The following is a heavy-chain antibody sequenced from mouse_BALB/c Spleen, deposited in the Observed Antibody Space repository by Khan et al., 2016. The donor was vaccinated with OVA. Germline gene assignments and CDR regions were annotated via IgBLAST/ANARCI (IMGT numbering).Heavy chain of an antibody. Sequence: DLVKPGASVKLSCKASGYTFTSYWIYWIQQRPGQGLEWIGRIGPGSSYAYYYDMFKGKATLTVDTSSNTAYIQLSSLSSEDSAVYFCARKNYYDKSSYAVAYWGQGTSVTVSA. J-gene: IGHJ4*01. CDR1: GYTFTSYW. CDR2: IGPGSSYA. D-gene: IGHD1-1*01. CDR3: ARKNYYDKSSYAVAY. V-gene: IGHV1S41*01.